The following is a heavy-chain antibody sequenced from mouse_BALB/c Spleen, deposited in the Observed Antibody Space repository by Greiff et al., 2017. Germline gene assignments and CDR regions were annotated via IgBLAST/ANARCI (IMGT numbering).Heavy chain of an antibody. V-gene: IGHV1-31*01. Sequence: VQLQQSGPELVKPGASVKISCKASGYSFTGYYMHWVKQSHVKSLEWIGRINPYNGATSYNQNFKDKASLTVDKSSSTAYMELHSLTSEDSAVYYCARDESSYLDYWGQGTTLTVSS. CDR1: GYSFTGYY. D-gene: IGHD1-1*01. CDR3: ARDESSYLDY. J-gene: IGHJ2*01. CDR2: INPYNGAT.